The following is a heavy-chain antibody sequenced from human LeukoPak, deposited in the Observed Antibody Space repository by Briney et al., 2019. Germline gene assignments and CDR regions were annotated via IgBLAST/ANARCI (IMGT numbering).Heavy chain of an antibody. CDR3: AKDSPLYCSSPGYFDY. CDR2: ISGSGGST. Sequence: GGSLRLSCAASGFTFSSYAMSWVRQAPGKGLEWVSAISGSGGSTYYADSVKGRFTISRDNSKNTLYLQMNSLRAEDTAVYYCAKDSPLYCSSPGYFDYWGQGTLVTVSS. J-gene: IGHJ4*02. D-gene: IGHD6-6*01. CDR1: GFTFSSYA. V-gene: IGHV3-23*01.